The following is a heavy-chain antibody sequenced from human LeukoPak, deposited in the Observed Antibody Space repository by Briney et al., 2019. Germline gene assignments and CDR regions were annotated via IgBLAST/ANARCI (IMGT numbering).Heavy chain of an antibody. Sequence: ASVKVSCKASGGTFSSYAISWVRQAPGQGLEWMGRIIPILGIADYAQKFQGRVTITADKSTSTAYMELSSLRSEDTAVYYCARDEGCSGGSCYLTGRGYYYYGMDVWGQGTTVTVSS. CDR1: GGTFSSYA. V-gene: IGHV1-69*04. J-gene: IGHJ6*02. CDR2: IIPILGIA. D-gene: IGHD2-15*01. CDR3: ARDEGCSGGSCYLTGRGYYYYGMDV.